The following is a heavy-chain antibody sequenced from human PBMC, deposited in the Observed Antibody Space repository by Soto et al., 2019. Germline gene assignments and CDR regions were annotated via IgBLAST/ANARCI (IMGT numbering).Heavy chain of an antibody. Sequence: GGSLRLSCVGSGFTFSTYSINWVRQAPGKGLEWVSSISSRSDIYYADSVKGRFTISRDNAKNSVSLQMNSLRAEDTAVYYCAREYTAWPLAYGLDVWGQGTTVTAP. CDR2: ISSRSDI. V-gene: IGHV3-21*01. D-gene: IGHD2-2*02. J-gene: IGHJ6*02. CDR1: GFTFSTYS. CDR3: AREYTAWPLAYGLDV.